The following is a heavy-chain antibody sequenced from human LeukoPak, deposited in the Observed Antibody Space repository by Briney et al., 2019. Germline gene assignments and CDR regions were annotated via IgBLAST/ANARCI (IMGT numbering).Heavy chain of an antibody. CDR2: IYYSGSP. CDR3: ARVPYCTNGVCYRRWYFDL. Sequence: SETLSLTCSVSGASISNYYRSWIRQPPGKGLEWVAYIYYSGSPNYNPSLKSRVTISVDTSKNQFSLKLSSVTAADTAMYYCARVPYCTNGVCYRRWYFDLWGRGTLVTVSS. J-gene: IGHJ2*01. D-gene: IGHD2-8*01. V-gene: IGHV4-59*01. CDR1: GASISNYY.